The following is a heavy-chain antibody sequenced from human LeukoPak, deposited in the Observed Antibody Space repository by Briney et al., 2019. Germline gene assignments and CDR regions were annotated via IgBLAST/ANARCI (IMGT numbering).Heavy chain of an antibody. V-gene: IGHV3-21*01. CDR2: ISPENTYI. CDR3: ARDTRGISVAGYYYYFYMDV. J-gene: IGHJ6*03. Sequence: GGSLRLSCAASGFTFNTYTMNWVRQAPGQGLEWVSSISPENTYIYYADSVKGRFTISRDNAKNSVYLQMNSLRVEDTAVYCCARDTRGISVAGYYYYFYMDVWGKGTTVTVSS. CDR1: GFTFNTYT. D-gene: IGHD6-19*01.